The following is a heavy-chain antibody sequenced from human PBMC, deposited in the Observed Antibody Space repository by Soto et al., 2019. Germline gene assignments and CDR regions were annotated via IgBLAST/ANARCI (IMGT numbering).Heavy chain of an antibody. Sequence: GGSLRLSCAASGFTFSSYGMHWVRQAPGKGLEWVAVIWYDGSNKYYADSVKGRFTISRDNSKNTLYLQMNSLRAEDTAVYYCARDLALTMIVVVPDYWGQGTLVTVSS. CDR2: IWYDGSNK. V-gene: IGHV3-33*01. J-gene: IGHJ4*02. CDR1: GFTFSSYG. CDR3: ARDLALTMIVVVPDY. D-gene: IGHD3-22*01.